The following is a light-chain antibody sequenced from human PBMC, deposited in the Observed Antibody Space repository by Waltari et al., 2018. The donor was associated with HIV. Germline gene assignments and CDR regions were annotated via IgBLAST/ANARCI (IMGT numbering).Light chain of an antibody. CDR3: YSTDSSGNHWV. Sequence: SYELPQPPSVSVSPGQTARISCSGDALAKKYVYWYQQVSGQAPLLVSYEDNKRPSGIPDKFSGSSSGTMATLTINGAREEDEADYYCYSTDSSGNHWVFGGGTKLTVL. V-gene: IGLV3-10*01. CDR2: EDN. CDR1: ALAKKY. J-gene: IGLJ3*02.